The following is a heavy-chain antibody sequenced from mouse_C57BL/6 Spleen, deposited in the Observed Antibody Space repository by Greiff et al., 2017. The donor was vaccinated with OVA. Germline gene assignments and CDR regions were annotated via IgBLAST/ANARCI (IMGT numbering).Heavy chain of an antibody. Sequence: QVQLQQSGAELVKPGASVKISCKASGYTFTDYYINWVKQRPGPGLEWIGKIGPGSGSTSYNEKFKGQATLTADKSSSTAYMQLSSLTSEDSAVYFCARWMVTTASYWGQGTLVTVSA. CDR1: GYTFTDYY. V-gene: IGHV1-77*01. J-gene: IGHJ3*01. CDR3: ARWMVTTASY. D-gene: IGHD2-2*01. CDR2: IGPGSGST.